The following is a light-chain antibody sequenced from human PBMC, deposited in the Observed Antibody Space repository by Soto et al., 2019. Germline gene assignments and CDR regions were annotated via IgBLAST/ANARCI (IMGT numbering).Light chain of an antibody. CDR2: DAS. CDR3: QQYGSSPPIT. Sequence: ESVLTQSPGTLSLSPGERATLSCRASQSVSSNSLAWYQQKPGQAPRLLIYDASRRATGIPDRFSGSGSGTDFTFPISRLEPGDFAVYYCQQYGSSPPITFGQGTRLEIK. CDR1: QSVSSNS. J-gene: IGKJ5*01. V-gene: IGKV3-20*01.